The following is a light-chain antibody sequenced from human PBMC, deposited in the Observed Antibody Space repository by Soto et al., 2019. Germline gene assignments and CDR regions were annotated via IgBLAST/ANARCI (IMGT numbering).Light chain of an antibody. CDR1: QSVNSDY. V-gene: IGKV3-20*01. J-gene: IGKJ1*01. CDR2: IAF. Sequence: EIVLTQSPATLSLFPGERATLSCRATQSVNSDYLAWYQQKPDQAPRLLIYIAFSRATGIPGRFSGSGSGTDFTLTINSLEPEDFAVYYCQQYSTSPSTFGQGTKVEIK. CDR3: QQYSTSPST.